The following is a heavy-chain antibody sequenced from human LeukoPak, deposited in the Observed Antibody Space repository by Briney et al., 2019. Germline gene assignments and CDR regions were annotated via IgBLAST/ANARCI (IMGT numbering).Heavy chain of an antibody. CDR1: GGAISNDNFY. Sequence: PSETLSLTCTVSGGAISNDNFYWGWVRQPPGKGLGWVASINYSGTTYYNPSLRSRLSISVDTSRTQFFLTLNSVAAADTAVYYRARLFDSWGRGILVTVSS. V-gene: IGHV4-39*01. CDR2: INYSGTT. CDR3: ARLFDS. J-gene: IGHJ4*02.